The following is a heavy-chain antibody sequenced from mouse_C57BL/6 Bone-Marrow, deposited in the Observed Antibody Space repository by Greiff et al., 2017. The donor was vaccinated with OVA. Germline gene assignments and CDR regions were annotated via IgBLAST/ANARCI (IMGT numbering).Heavy chain of an antibody. CDR2: ILPGSGST. V-gene: IGHV1-9*01. J-gene: IGHJ3*01. Sequence: QVQLQQSGAELMKPGASVKLSCKATGYTFTGYWIEWVKQRPGHGLEWIGEILPGSGSTNYNEKFKGKATFTADTSSNTAYMQLSSLTTEDSAIYYCARHCYGSSGWFAYWGQGTLVTVSA. CDR3: ARHCYGSSGWFAY. D-gene: IGHD1-1*01. CDR1: GYTFTGYW.